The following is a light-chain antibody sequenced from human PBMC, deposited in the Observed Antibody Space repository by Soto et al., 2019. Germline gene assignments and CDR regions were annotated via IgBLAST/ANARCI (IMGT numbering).Light chain of an antibody. CDR1: SSNIGGNY. J-gene: IGLJ2*01. Sequence: QSVLAQPPSISAAPGQKVTISCSGSSSNIGGNYVSWYQHVPRTAPKLLIYDNYKRASGSPDRFSAYKSGTSATLGITGLQTGDEADYYCGTWDSSLDTVVFGGGTKLTVL. V-gene: IGLV1-51*01. CDR3: GTWDSSLDTVV. CDR2: DNY.